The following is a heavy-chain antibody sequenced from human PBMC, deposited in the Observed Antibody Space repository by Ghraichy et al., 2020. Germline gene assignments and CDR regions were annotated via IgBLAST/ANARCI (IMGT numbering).Heavy chain of an antibody. CDR3: AKDASEYSSSWYYFDY. J-gene: IGHJ4*02. D-gene: IGHD6-13*01. CDR1: GFTFSSYA. Sequence: GSLRLSCAASGFTFSSYAMSWVRQAPGKGLEWVSAISGSGGSTYYADSVKGRFTISRDNSKNTLYLQMNSLRAEDTAVYYCAKDASEYSSSWYYFDYWGQGTLVTVSS. CDR2: ISGSGGST. V-gene: IGHV3-23*01.